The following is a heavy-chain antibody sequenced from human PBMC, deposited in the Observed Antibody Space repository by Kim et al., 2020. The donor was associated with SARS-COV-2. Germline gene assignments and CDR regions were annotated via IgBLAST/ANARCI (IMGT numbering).Heavy chain of an antibody. Sequence: GGSLRLSCAASGFTFSSYAMHWVRQAPGKGLEWVAVISYDGSNKYYADSVKGRFTISRDNSKNTLYLQMNSLRAEDTAVYYCAREVGYSNYTSFYYYYYG. CDR3: AREVGYSNYTSFYYYYYG. D-gene: IGHD4-4*01. CDR2: ISYDGSNK. J-gene: IGHJ6*01. CDR1: GFTFSSYA. V-gene: IGHV3-30*04.